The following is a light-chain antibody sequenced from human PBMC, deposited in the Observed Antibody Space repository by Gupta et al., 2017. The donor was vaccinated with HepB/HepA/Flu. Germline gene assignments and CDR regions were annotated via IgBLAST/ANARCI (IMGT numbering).Light chain of an antibody. V-gene: IGLV2-14*03. Sequence: QSALTQPASVSGSPGQSITNSCPRTSSDVGGYNYVSWYQQHPGKAPKLMIYDVSNRPSGVSNRFSGSKSGNTASLTISGLQAEDEADYYCSSYTSSSTSVFGGGTKLTVL. CDR1: SSDVGGYNY. CDR3: SSYTSSSTSV. J-gene: IGLJ2*01. CDR2: DVS.